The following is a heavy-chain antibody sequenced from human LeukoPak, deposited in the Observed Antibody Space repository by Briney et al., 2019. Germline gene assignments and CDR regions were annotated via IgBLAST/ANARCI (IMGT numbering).Heavy chain of an antibody. J-gene: IGHJ3*02. V-gene: IGHV3-9*03. CDR1: GFTFDDYA. Sequence: QTGGSLRLSCAASGFTFDDYAMHWVRQAPGKGLEWVSGISWNSGSIGYADSVKGRFTISRDNAKNSLYLQMNSLRAEDMALYYCAKDIDAAGMVSAFDIWGQGTMVTVSS. D-gene: IGHD6-13*01. CDR3: AKDIDAAGMVSAFDI. CDR2: ISWNSGSI.